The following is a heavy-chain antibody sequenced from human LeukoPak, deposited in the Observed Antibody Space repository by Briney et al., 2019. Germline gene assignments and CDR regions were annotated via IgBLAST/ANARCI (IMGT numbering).Heavy chain of an antibody. V-gene: IGHV3-23*01. D-gene: IGHD3-10*01. CDR1: GFTISSNA. CDR2: LIGSTGST. CDR3: AGHYGFGELLYRFDY. Sequence: AGSLRLSCAASGFTISSNAMSRLRQAQGQELKGVITLIGSTGSTYYAYSGKGRFTISGDNTKTTLYLNRHSLRATAMSDYYCAGHYGFGELLYRFDYWGQGTLVTVSS. J-gene: IGHJ4*02.